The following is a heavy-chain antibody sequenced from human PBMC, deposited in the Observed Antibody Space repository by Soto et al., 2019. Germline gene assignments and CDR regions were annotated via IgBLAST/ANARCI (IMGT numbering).Heavy chain of an antibody. Sequence: EVQLLESGGGLIQPWGPLRLACATFGFSFINYAMSWVRQAPGKGLEWGSGFGVDYVTYYADSVRGRFTISRDNSKNTLYLQMNSLRAEDTALYYCAKAKGSFDHTGPDQWGQGTLVTVSS. CDR1: GFSFINYA. CDR2: FGVDYVT. J-gene: IGHJ4*02. CDR3: AKAKGSFDHTGPDQ. D-gene: IGHD2-8*02. V-gene: IGHV3-23*01.